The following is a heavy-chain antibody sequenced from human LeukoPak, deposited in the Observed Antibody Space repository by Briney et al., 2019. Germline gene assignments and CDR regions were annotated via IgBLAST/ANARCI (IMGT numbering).Heavy chain of an antibody. CDR1: GHSINTFG. CDR3: ANVAKGRYSFYYMDV. Sequence: GASVKVSCKTSGHSINTFGITWVRQAPGQGLEWIGWMSSDNGNTNYADKFQGRVTITRDTSRTTAYMELRSLRSDDTAVYFCANVAKGRYSFYYMDVWGAGTTVTVSS. CDR2: MSSDNGNT. J-gene: IGHJ6*03. V-gene: IGHV1-18*01. D-gene: IGHD5-12*01.